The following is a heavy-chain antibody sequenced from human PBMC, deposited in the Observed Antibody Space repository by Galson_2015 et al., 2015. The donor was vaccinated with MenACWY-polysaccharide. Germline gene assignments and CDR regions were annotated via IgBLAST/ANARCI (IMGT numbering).Heavy chain of an antibody. CDR1: GFTFSTYW. V-gene: IGHV3-7*01. J-gene: IGHJ4*02. D-gene: IGHD6-19*01. CDR2: IKQDGSEK. CDR3: ARDTLAVYTQWLPSYFDY. Sequence: SLRLSCAASGFTFSTYWMTWVRQAPGKGLEWVANIKQDGSEKYYVDSVKGRFTISRDNAKNSLYLQMNSLRAEDTAVYYCARDTLAVYTQWLPSYFDYWGQ.